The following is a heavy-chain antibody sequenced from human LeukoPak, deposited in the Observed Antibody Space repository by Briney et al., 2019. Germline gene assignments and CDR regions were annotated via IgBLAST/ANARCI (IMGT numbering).Heavy chain of an antibody. V-gene: IGHV1-2*02. CDR1: GYTFTGYY. D-gene: IGHD1-26*01. J-gene: IGHJ4*02. CDR3: ARGSGSYSDRFDY. CDR2: INPNSGGT. Sequence: GASVKVSCKASGYTFTGYYMHWVRQATGQGLEWMGWINPNSGGTNYAQKFQGRVTMTRDTSISTAYMELSRLRSDDTAVYYCARGSGSYSDRFDYWGQGTLVTVSS.